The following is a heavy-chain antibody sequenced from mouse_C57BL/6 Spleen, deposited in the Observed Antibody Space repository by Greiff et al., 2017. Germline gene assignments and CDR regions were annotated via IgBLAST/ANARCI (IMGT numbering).Heavy chain of an antibody. CDR2: IWSGGST. V-gene: IGHV2-2*01. CDR3: ARAHLQLRLRAMDY. D-gene: IGHD3-2*02. J-gene: IGHJ4*01. CDR1: GFSLTSYG. Sequence: VQLQQSGPDLVQPSQSLSITCTVSGFSLTSYGVHWVRQSPGKGLEWLGVIWSGGSTDYNAAFISRLSISKDNSKSQVFFKMNSLQADDTAIYYCARAHLQLRLRAMDYWGQGTSVTVSS.